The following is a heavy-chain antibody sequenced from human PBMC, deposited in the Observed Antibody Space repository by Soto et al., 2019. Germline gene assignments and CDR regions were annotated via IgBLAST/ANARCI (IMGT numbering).Heavy chain of an antibody. D-gene: IGHD6-13*01. V-gene: IGHV1-69*13. CDR1: GGTFSSYA. CDR2: IIPIFGTA. Sequence: SVKVSCKASGGTFSSYAISWVRQAPGQGLEWMGGIIPIFGTANYAQKFQGRVTITADESTSTAYMELSSLRSEDTAVYYCARDLVGVQQLVLPNWFDPWGQATLVTVSS. J-gene: IGHJ5*02. CDR3: ARDLVGVQQLVLPNWFDP.